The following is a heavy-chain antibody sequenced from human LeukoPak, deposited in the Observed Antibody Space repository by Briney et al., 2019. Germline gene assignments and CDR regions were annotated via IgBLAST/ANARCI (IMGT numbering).Heavy chain of an antibody. CDR3: ASGCSGGSCYSTYDAFDI. D-gene: IGHD2-15*01. CDR2: IYYSGST. CDR1: GFTFSDYY. J-gene: IGHJ3*02. V-gene: IGHV4-31*02. Sequence: LRLSCAASGFTFSDYYMSWIRQHPGKGLEWIGYIYYSGSTYYNPSLKSRVTISVDTSKNQFSLKLSSVTAADTAVYYCASGCSGGSCYSTYDAFDIWGQGTMVTVSS.